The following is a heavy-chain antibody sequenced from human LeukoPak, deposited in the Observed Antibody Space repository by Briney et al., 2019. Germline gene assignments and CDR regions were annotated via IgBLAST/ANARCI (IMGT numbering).Heavy chain of an antibody. CDR3: ARDRTNDYGNNVGAFDI. J-gene: IGHJ3*02. CDR2: IKPDGSEK. Sequence: TGGSLRLSCAASGFSLSNDWMSWVRQAPGKGLEWVANIKPDGSEKYYVDSLKGRFTISRDNAKNSLYLQMNSLRAGDTAVYFCARDRTNDYGNNVGAFDIWGQGTMLTVSS. V-gene: IGHV3-7*01. CDR1: GFSLSNDW. D-gene: IGHD4-11*01.